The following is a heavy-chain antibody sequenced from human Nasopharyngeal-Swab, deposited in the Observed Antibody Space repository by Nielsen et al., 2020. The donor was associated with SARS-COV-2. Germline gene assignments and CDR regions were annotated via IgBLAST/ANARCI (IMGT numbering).Heavy chain of an antibody. CDR2: ISSSGSTI. CDR1: GFTFSSYE. J-gene: IGHJ6*02. Sequence: GGSLRLSCAASGFTFSSYEMNWVRHAPGKGLEWVSYISSSGSTIYYADSVKGRFTISRDNAKNSLYLQMNSLRAEDTAVYYCARVPALIPYYYYGMDVWGQGTAVTVSS. V-gene: IGHV3-48*03. CDR3: ARVPALIPYYYYGMDV. D-gene: IGHD2-21*01.